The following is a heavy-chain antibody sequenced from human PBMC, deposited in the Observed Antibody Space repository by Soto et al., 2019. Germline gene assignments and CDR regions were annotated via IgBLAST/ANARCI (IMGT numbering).Heavy chain of an antibody. Sequence: GGSLRLSCAASGFTFSSYGMHWVRQAPGKGLEWVAVISGSGGSTYYADSVKGRFTISRDNSKNTLYLQMNSLRAEDTAVYYCANTQSSGWYPVGYFDYWGQGTLVTVSS. D-gene: IGHD6-19*01. CDR3: ANTQSSGWYPVGYFDY. CDR2: ISGSGGST. CDR1: GFTFSSYG. J-gene: IGHJ4*02. V-gene: IGHV3-23*01.